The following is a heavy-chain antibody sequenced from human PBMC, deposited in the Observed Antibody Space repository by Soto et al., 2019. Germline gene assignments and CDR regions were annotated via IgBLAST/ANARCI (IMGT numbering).Heavy chain of an antibody. V-gene: IGHV3-7*03. J-gene: IGHJ4*02. D-gene: IGHD3-22*01. CDR3: ARESPDYYDSSGLGY. Sequence: GPLRLWYTAAEGKCISYGGSWISKDQGKGLEWVANIKQDGSEKYYVDSVKGRFTISRDNAKNSLYLQMNSLRAEDTAVYYCARESPDYYDSSGLGYWGQGTLVTASS. CDR2: IKQDGSEK. CDR1: EGKCISYG.